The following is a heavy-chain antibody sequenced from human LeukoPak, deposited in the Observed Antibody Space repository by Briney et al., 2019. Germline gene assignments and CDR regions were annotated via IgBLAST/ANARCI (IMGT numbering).Heavy chain of an antibody. Sequence: GGSLRLSCAASGFTFSSYAMSWVRQAPGKGLEWVSAISGSGGSTYYADSVKGRFTISRDNSKNTLYLQMNSLRAEDTAVYYCAKVPDALSIVVVPAAYFDYWGQGTLVTVSS. CDR3: AKVPDALSIVVVPAAYFDY. CDR2: ISGSGGST. J-gene: IGHJ4*02. V-gene: IGHV3-23*01. CDR1: GFTFSSYA. D-gene: IGHD2-2*01.